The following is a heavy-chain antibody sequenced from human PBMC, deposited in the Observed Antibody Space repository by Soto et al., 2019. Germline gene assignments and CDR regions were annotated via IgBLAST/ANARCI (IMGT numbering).Heavy chain of an antibody. V-gene: IGHV4-59*12. D-gene: IGHD3-3*01. CDR2: IYYSGST. CDR3: ARSGRFLELLFYFDS. Sequence: PSETLSLTCTVSGDSIDNYYWSWIRQSPGKGLEWIGYIYYSGSTTYSPSLKSRVTISVDRAKSQFSLRLRSVTAADTAVYYCARSGRFLELLFYFDSWGQGALVTVSS. CDR1: GDSIDNYY. J-gene: IGHJ4*02.